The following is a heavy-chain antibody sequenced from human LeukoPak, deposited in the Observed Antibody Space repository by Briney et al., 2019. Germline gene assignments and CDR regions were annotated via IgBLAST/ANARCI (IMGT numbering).Heavy chain of an antibody. CDR1: GGSISSSSYY. CDR3: AREIGGSGPPIEFDQ. V-gene: IGHV4-39*07. J-gene: IGHJ4*02. CDR2: IYHSGST. Sequence: SETLSLTCTVSGGSISSSSYYWGWIRQPPGKGLKWIGSIYHSGSTYYNSSLKSRVTISVDTSKNQFSLKLSSVTAADTAVYYCAREIGGSGPPIEFDQWGQGTLVIVSS. D-gene: IGHD2-15*01.